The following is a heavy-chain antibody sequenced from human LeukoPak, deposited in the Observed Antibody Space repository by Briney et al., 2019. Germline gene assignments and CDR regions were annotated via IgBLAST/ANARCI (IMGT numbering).Heavy chain of an antibody. CDR2: IVGNGITI. Sequence: GASLRLSCAASGFTFSSYDLNWVRQAPGKGQEWVSYIVGNGITIYYADSVKGRFTISRDNAKNSLYLQMNSLRAEDTAVYYCVRKLTGTTFFNYWGQGTLVTVSS. CDR1: GFTFSSYD. D-gene: IGHD1-1*01. J-gene: IGHJ4*02. CDR3: VRKLTGTTFFNY. V-gene: IGHV3-48*03.